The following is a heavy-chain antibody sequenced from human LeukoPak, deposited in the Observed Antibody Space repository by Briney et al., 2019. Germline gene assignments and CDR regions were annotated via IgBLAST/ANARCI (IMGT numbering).Heavy chain of an antibody. CDR2: INPNSGGT. J-gene: IGHJ4*02. V-gene: IGHV1-2*02. CDR3: ARGTIAVAGGIDY. Sequence: ASVKVSCKASGYTFTGYYMHWVRQAPGQGLEWMGWINPNSGGTNYEQKFQGRVTMTRDTSISTAYMELSKLGSDDTAVYYCARGTIAVAGGIDYWGQGTLVTVSS. CDR1: GYTFTGYY. D-gene: IGHD6-19*01.